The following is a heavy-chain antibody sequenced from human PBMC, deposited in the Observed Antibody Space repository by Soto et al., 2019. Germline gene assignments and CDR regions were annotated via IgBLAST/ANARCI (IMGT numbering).Heavy chain of an antibody. V-gene: IGHV3-21*01. D-gene: IGHD1-20*01. CDR2: ISSSGKYI. CDR3: ARDVLLRNNWVPPPDGFDM. CDR1: RFTFSSYN. Sequence: EVQLVESGGGLVKPGGSLRLSCSASRFTFSSYNMNWVRQAPGKGLEWVSSISSSGKYIYYADSVKGRFTIARDNAKNSLYLEMNSLRAEDTAVYYCARDVLLRNNWVPPPDGFDMWGQGTMVTVSS. J-gene: IGHJ3*02.